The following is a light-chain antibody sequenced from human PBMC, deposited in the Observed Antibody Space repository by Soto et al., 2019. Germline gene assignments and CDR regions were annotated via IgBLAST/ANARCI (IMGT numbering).Light chain of an antibody. V-gene: IGKV1-5*03. CDR2: KAS. Sequence: DIQMTQSPSTLSGSVGDRVTITCRASQTISSWLAWYQQKPGKAPKLLIYKASTLKSGVPSRYSGSGSGTEFTLTISSLQPDDFATSYCQPYNSYSEAFGQGTKVDIK. CDR3: QPYNSYSEA. J-gene: IGKJ1*01. CDR1: QTISSW.